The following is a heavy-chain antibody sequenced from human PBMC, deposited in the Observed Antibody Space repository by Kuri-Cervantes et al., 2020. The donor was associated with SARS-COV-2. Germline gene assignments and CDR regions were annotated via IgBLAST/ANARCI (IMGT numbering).Heavy chain of an antibody. D-gene: IGHD3-10*01. CDR1: GYTLTELS. J-gene: IGHJ6*02. CDR2: FDPEDGET. CDR3: ARARGSGKSRGIDV. Sequence: ASVKVSCKVSGYTLTELSMHWVRQAPGKGLEWMGGFDPEDGETIYAQKLQGRVTMTRDTSISTAYMELSRLRSDDTVVYYCARARGSGKSRGIDVWGQGTTVTVSS. V-gene: IGHV1-24*01.